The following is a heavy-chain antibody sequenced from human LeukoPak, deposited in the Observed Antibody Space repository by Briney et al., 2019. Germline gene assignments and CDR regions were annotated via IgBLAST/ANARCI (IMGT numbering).Heavy chain of an antibody. Sequence: PGGSLRLSCVGSGFIFSDHYMHWVRQAPDKGLEWVAVISYDGSNKYYADSVKGRFTISRDNSKNTLYLQMNSLRADDTAVYYCARDRDSSGWYEGFDYWGQGTLVTVSS. J-gene: IGHJ4*02. CDR3: ARDRDSSGWYEGFDY. CDR2: ISYDGSNK. D-gene: IGHD6-19*01. CDR1: GFIFSDHY. V-gene: IGHV3-30-3*01.